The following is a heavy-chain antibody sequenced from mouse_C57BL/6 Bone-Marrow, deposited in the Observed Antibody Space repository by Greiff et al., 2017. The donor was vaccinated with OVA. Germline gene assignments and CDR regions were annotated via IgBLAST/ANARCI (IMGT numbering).Heavy chain of an antibody. CDR1: GYAFSSSW. J-gene: IGHJ3*01. CDR2: IYPGDGDT. V-gene: IGHV1-82*01. Sequence: VQLQQSGPELVKPGASVKISCKASGYAFSSSWMNWVKQRPGKGLEWIGRIYPGDGDTNYNGKFKGKATLTADKSSSTAYMQLSSLTSEDSAVYYCASAVFAYWGQGTLVTVSA. CDR3: ASAVFAY.